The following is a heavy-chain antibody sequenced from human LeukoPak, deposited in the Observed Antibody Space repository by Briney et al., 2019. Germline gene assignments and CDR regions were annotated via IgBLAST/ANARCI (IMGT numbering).Heavy chain of an antibody. Sequence: ETLSLTCAVYGGSFSGYYWSWIRQPPGKGLEWVSTISGSGDITHYADSVKGRFTISRDNSKNTLYVQMNSLRADDTAVYYCARGGKTYYFDYWGQGTLVTVSS. CDR2: ISGSGDIT. D-gene: IGHD3-16*01. V-gene: IGHV3-23*01. CDR3: ARGGKTYYFDY. J-gene: IGHJ4*02. CDR1: GGSFSGYY.